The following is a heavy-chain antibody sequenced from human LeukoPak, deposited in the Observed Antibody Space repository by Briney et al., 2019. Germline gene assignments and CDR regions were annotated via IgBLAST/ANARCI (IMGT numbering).Heavy chain of an antibody. V-gene: IGHV3-48*01. J-gene: IGHJ6*02. CDR1: GFTFSSYS. Sequence: PGGSLRLSCAASGFTFSSYSMNWVRQAPGKGLEWVSYISSSSSTTYYADSVKGRFTISRDNSKNTLYLQMNSLRAEDTAVYYCAKRVVPAYYYYGMDVWGQGTTVTVSS. CDR2: ISSSSSTT. CDR3: AKRVVPAYYYYGMDV. D-gene: IGHD3-3*01.